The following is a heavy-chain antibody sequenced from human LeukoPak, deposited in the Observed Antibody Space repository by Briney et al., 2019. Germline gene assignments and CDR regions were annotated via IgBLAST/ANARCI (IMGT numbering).Heavy chain of an antibody. CDR1: GGSISSSSHY. CDR2: IYETGST. V-gene: IGHV4-39*01. D-gene: IGHD6-6*01. J-gene: IGHJ5*02. CDR3: ARRYSSSPFNYFDP. Sequence: SETLSLTCTVSGGSISSSSHYWGWIRQPPGKGLEFIGNIYETGSTYYNPSLKSRVTIFVDTSKNQFSLRLSSVTAADTALYYCARRYSSSPFNYFDPWGQGTLVTVSS.